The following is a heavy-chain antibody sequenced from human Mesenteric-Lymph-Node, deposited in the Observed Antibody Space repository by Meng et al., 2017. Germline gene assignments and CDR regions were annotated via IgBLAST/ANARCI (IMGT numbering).Heavy chain of an antibody. CDR1: GGTFSSYA. CDR3: ASAPPAMVSSYYDY. D-gene: IGHD5-18*01. V-gene: IGHV1-69*05. J-gene: IGHJ4*02. CDR2: IIPIFGTA. Sequence: SVKVSCKASGGTFSSYAISRVRQAPGQGLEWMGGIIPIFGTANYAQKFQGRVTITTDESTSTAYMELSSLRSEDTAVYYCASAPPAMVSSYYDYWGQGTLVTVSS.